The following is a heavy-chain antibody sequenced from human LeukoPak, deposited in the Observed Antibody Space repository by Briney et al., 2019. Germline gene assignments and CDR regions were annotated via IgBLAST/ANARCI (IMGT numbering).Heavy chain of an antibody. CDR3: ARDGADMYYYDSTGYYYLDY. CDR2: INPNSGGT. V-gene: IGHV1-2*02. Sequence: ASVKVSCKASGYTFTGYYMHWVRQAPGQELEWMGWINPNSGGTNYAQKFQGRVTMTRDTSISTAYMELSRLRSDDTAVYFCARDGADMYYYDSTGYYYLDYWGQGTLVTVSS. D-gene: IGHD3-22*01. CDR1: GYTFTGYY. J-gene: IGHJ4*02.